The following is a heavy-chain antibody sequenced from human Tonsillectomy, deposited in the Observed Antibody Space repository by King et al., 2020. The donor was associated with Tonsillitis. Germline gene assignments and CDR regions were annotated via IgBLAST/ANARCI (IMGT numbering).Heavy chain of an antibody. CDR1: GGSLSGYY. Sequence: VQLQQWGAGLLKPSETLSLTCGVYGGSLSGYYWSWIRQPPGKGLEWIGEINHGESTNYNTSLESRVTISKDTSQNQFSLKLRSVTAADTAVYYCTRRRGIAATAFDSWGQGTLVTVSS. D-gene: IGHD6-25*01. V-gene: IGHV4-34*01. CDR3: TRRRGIAATAFDS. CDR2: INHGEST. J-gene: IGHJ4*02.